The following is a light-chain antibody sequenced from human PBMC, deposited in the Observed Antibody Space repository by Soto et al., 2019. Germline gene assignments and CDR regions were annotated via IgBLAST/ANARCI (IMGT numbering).Light chain of an antibody. J-gene: IGKJ1*01. CDR2: AAS. CDR1: HTIRGY. V-gene: IGKV1-39*01. CDR3: QQSYSAPWT. Sequence: DIQMTQSPSSLSASVRDRVTITCRASHTIRGYLNWYQQKPGKAPNLLIYAASSLQSGIPSRFSGSGSETDFTLTISSLQPEDFATYYCQQSYSAPWTFGQGTKGEIK.